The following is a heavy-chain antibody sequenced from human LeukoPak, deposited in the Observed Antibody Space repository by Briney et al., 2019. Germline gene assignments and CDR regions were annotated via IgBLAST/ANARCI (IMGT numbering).Heavy chain of an antibody. CDR1: GYTFTGYY. J-gene: IGHJ4*02. D-gene: IGHD6-19*01. Sequence: ASVKVSCKASGYTFTGYYMHWVRQAPGQGLEWMGRINPNSGGTNYAQKFQGRVTITRDTYISTAYMELSRLRSDDTAVYYCAREQWTDKTDYWGQGTLVTVSS. CDR3: AREQWTDKTDY. V-gene: IGHV1-2*06. CDR2: INPNSGGT.